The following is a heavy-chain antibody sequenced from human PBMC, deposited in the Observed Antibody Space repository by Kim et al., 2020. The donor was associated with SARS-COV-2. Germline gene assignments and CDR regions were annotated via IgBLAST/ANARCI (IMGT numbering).Heavy chain of an antibody. Sequence: GGSLRLSCAASGFTFDDYAMHWVRQAPGKGLEWVSGISWNSGSIGYADSVKGRFTISRDNAKNSLYLQMNSQRAEDTALYYCAKGGYSSSWGAFDIWGQGTMVTVSS. CDR3: AKGGYSSSWGAFDI. J-gene: IGHJ3*02. D-gene: IGHD6-13*01. V-gene: IGHV3-9*01. CDR1: GFTFDDYA. CDR2: ISWNSGSI.